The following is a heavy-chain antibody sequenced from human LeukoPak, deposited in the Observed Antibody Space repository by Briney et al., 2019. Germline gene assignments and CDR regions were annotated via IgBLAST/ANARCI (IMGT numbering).Heavy chain of an antibody. Sequence: GGSLRLSCAASGFTVSSNYMSWVRQAPGKGLEGVSVIYSGGSTYYADSVKGRFTISRDNSKNTLYLQMNSLRAEDTAVYYCARVAVNQGGPDYWGQGTLVTVSS. CDR1: GFTVSSNY. D-gene: IGHD1-14*01. CDR2: IYSGGST. CDR3: ARVAVNQGGPDY. V-gene: IGHV3-53*01. J-gene: IGHJ4*02.